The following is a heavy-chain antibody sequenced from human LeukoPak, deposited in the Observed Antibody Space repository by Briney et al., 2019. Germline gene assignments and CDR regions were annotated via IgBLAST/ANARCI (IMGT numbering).Heavy chain of an antibody. Sequence: GGSLRLSCAASGFTFSGSAMHWVRQASGKGLEWVGRIRSKANSYATAYAASVKGRFTISRDDSKNTLYLQMNSLRAEDTAVYYCANSRIAARRGHTTVDYWGQGTLVTVSS. CDR3: ANSRIAARRGHTTVDY. D-gene: IGHD6-6*01. J-gene: IGHJ4*02. V-gene: IGHV3-73*01. CDR1: GFTFSGSA. CDR2: IRSKANSYAT.